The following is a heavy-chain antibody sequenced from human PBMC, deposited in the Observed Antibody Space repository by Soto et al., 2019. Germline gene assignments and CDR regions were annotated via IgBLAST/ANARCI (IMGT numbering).Heavy chain of an antibody. CDR2: IYYNGDT. CDR1: GGSIYRSGYY. Sequence: QVQLQESGPGLVKPSETLSLTCTVSGGSIYRSGYYWGWIRQPPGRGLEWIGSIYYNGDTNYNPSLGSRVTMSVDTSKNQFFLDLQSVVAADTAVYFCAREGGDFVQVPYYWGQGTLITVSS. J-gene: IGHJ4*02. V-gene: IGHV4-31*03. D-gene: IGHD3-3*01. CDR3: AREGGDFVQVPYY.